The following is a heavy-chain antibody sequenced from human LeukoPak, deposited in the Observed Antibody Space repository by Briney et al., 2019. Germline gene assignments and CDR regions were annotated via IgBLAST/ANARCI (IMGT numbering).Heavy chain of an antibody. D-gene: IGHD3-9*01. Sequence: SETLSLTCTVSGGSITSGSYYWGWIRQPPGKGLEWIGSVYDSGSTYYNPSLKSRVTISVDTSKYQFSLKLSSVTAADTAVYYCARDMTDWWFDPWGQGTLVTVSS. CDR2: VYDSGST. V-gene: IGHV4-39*07. CDR1: GGSITSGSYY. J-gene: IGHJ5*02. CDR3: ARDMTDWWFDP.